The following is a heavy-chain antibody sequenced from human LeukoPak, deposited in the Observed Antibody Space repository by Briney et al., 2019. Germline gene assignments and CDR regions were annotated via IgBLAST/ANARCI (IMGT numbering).Heavy chain of an antibody. J-gene: IGHJ6*03. CDR2: ISGSSSTI. CDR1: GFTFSSYS. D-gene: IGHD2-15*01. CDR3: ARESLGYCSGSTCYYYFMDF. V-gene: IGHV3-48*04. Sequence: PGGSLRLSCAASGFTFSSYSLNWVRQAPGEGLEWLSYISGSSSTIYYADSVKGRFTISRDNAKNSLYLQMNSLRAEDTAVYFCARESLGYCSGSTCYYYFMDFWGKGTTVTVSS.